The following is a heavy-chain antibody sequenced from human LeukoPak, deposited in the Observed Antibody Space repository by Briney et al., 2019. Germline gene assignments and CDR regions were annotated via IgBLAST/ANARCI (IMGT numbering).Heavy chain of an antibody. V-gene: IGHV3-7*01. Sequence: PGGSLRLSCAASGFTFSSYSMNWVRQAPGKGLEWVANIKQDGTEKYYVDSVKGRFTISRDNAKNSLYLRMNSLTAEDTAVYYCATSRTFDYWGQGTVATVSS. D-gene: IGHD1-7*01. CDR1: GFTFSSYS. J-gene: IGHJ4*02. CDR3: ATSRTFDY. CDR2: IKQDGTEK.